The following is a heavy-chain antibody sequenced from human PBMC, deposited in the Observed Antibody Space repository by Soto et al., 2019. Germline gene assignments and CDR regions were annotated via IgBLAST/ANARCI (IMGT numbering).Heavy chain of an antibody. D-gene: IGHD2-8*01. CDR1: GYSFHNSG. Sequence: ASVKVSCKTSGYSFHNSGISWVRQAPGQGLEWMGVINPSGGSTSYAQKFQGRVTMTRDTSTSTVYMELSSLRSEDTAVYYCARSRLMVYDAFDIWGHGTMVTVSS. V-gene: IGHV1-46*02. CDR2: INPSGGST. CDR3: ARSRLMVYDAFDI. J-gene: IGHJ3*02.